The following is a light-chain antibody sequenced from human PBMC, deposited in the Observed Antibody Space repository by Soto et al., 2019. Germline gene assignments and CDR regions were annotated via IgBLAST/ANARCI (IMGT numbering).Light chain of an antibody. V-gene: IGKV1-33*01. CDR1: QSIANF. CDR3: QQYEYLPLT. CDR2: DAS. J-gene: IGKJ4*01. Sequence: DVQMTQSSSSLSASVGDRVILTCRANQSIANFLNWFQQRPGEAPKLLISDASHLEVGVPSRFSGSGSGTDFVLTISDLQSEDYATYFCQQYEYLPLTFGGGTRV.